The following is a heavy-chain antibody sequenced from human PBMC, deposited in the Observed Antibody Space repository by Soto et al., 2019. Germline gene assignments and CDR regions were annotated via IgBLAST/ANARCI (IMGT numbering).Heavy chain of an antibody. D-gene: IGHD3-22*01. CDR3: ARQRYDSSGYYDGA. CDR2: MDSSGNT. J-gene: IGHJ4*02. Sequence: QLQLQESGPGLVKPSETLSLTCTVSAGSISRSNYYWGWIRQPPGKGLEWIGSMDSSGNTNYTPSLKSRVNIPVDTSKNQFSPKLTSVTAADAAVYYCARQRYDSSGYYDGARGQGTLVTVSS. CDR1: AGSISRSNYY. V-gene: IGHV4-39*01.